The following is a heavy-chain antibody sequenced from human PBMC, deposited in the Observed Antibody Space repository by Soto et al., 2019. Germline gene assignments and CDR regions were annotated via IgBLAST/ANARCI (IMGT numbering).Heavy chain of an antibody. V-gene: IGHV3-30*04. CDR1: GFTFTSYA. J-gene: IGHJ5*02. CDR3: ARGRFSTTLYAGFDH. D-gene: IGHD2-2*01. Sequence: GGSLRLSCAACGFTFTSYAMHWVRQAPGKGLEWVAAISYHGRDEYYADSVKGRFSISRDNSKNTLNLQMNSLRAEDTAVYYCARGRFSTTLYAGFDHWGQGALVTVSS. CDR2: ISYHGRDE.